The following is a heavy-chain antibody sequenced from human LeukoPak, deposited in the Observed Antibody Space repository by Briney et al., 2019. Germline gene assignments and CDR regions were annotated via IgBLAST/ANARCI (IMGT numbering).Heavy chain of an antibody. CDR3: ARARRDIVVVPAAIRGEDGYYYYSYMDV. V-gene: IGHV3-30*03. CDR2: ISYDGSNK. CDR1: GFTFSSYG. J-gene: IGHJ6*03. Sequence: PGRSLRLSCAASGFTFSSYGMHWVRQAPGKGLEWVAVISYDGSNKYYADSVKGRFTISRDNAKNSLYLQMNSLRAEDTAVYYCARARRDIVVVPAAIRGEDGYYYYSYMDVWGKGTTVTVSS. D-gene: IGHD2-2*02.